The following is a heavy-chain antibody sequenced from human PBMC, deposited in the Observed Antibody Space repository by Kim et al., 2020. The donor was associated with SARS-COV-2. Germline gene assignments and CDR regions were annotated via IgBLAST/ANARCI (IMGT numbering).Heavy chain of an antibody. Sequence: GGSLRLSCAGSGFDFGDYSMDWVRRAPGKGLEWVSAITTNGATYDADSVKGRFFISRDNSRNMLYLQMNSLTVDDSGIYYCAKISSRGAYASDLATWGQGTQVIVSP. D-gene: IGHD2-2*01. CDR2: ITTNGAT. J-gene: IGHJ4*02. CDR3: AKISSRGAYASDLAT. V-gene: IGHV3-23*01. CDR1: GFDFGDYS.